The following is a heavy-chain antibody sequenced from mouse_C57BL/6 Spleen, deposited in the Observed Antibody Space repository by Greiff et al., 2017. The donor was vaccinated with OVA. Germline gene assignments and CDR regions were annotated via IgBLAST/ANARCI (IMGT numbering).Heavy chain of an antibody. CDR2: IHPNSGST. J-gene: IGHJ2*01. CDR1: GYTFTSYW. Sequence: QVQLQQPGAELVKPGASVKLSYKASGYTFTSYWTHWVKQRPGQGLEWIGMIHPNSGSTNYNEKFKSKATLTVDKSSSTAYMQLSSLTSEDSAVYYCARSRGTTVVAPYYFDYWGQGTTLTVSS. V-gene: IGHV1-64*01. D-gene: IGHD1-1*01. CDR3: ARSRGTTVVAPYYFDY.